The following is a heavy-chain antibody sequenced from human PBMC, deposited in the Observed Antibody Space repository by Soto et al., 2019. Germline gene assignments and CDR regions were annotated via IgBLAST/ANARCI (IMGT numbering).Heavy chain of an antibody. V-gene: IGHV1-8*01. D-gene: IGHD3-3*01. CDR2: MNPNSGNT. CDR1: GYTFTSYD. CDR3: ARVGNYDLYYYYMDV. J-gene: IGHJ6*03. Sequence: QVQLVQSGAEVKKPGASVKVSCKASGYTFTSYDINWVRQATGQGLEWMGWMNPNSGNTGYAQKFQGRVTMTRNTSISTAYMEQSSLRSDDTDVYYCARVGNYDLYYYYMDVWGKGTTVTVSS.